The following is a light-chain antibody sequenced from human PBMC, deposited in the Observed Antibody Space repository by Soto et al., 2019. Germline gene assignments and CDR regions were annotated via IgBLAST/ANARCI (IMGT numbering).Light chain of an antibody. V-gene: IGKV1-39*02. CDR1: QNINNY. CDR3: SLHANIPLP. CDR2: AAS. Sequence: ASQNINNYLSWYQQRPGKAPKLLIYAASSLQSGVPSRLSGSGSGTDLRPPICSLHPEQIATYQISLHANIPLPIGRGTKVDIK. J-gene: IGKJ1*01.